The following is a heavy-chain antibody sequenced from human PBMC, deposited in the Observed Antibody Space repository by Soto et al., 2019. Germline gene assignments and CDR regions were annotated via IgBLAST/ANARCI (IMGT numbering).Heavy chain of an antibody. V-gene: IGHV1-46*01. CDR2: INPSGGST. J-gene: IGHJ4*02. Sequence: QVQLVQSGAEVKKPGASVKVSCKASGYSFTTYYINWMRQAPGQGLEWMGIINPSGGSTTYAQKFQGRVTMTRDTSNRTFYMELSSLRSEDTAIYYCARDQRGAYDFWGQGSLVTVSS. CDR1: GYSFTTYY. D-gene: IGHD3-3*01. CDR3: ARDQRGAYDF.